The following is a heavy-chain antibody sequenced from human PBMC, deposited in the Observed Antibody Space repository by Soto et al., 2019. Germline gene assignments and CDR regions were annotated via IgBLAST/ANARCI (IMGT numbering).Heavy chain of an antibody. Sequence: QVQLVESGGGVVQPGRSLRLSCAASGFTFSTYGMHWVRQAPGKGLEWVAVIWDEGRNKYYADSVKGRFTISRDNSTNTLYLQMNSLRAEDTAVYYCASVSTAMVYFDYWGQGTLVTVSS. J-gene: IGHJ4*02. CDR2: IWDEGRNK. D-gene: IGHD5-18*01. CDR3: ASVSTAMVYFDY. CDR1: GFTFSTYG. V-gene: IGHV3-33*01.